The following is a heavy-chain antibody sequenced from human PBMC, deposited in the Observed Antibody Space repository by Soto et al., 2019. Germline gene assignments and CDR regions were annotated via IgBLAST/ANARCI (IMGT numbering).Heavy chain of an antibody. Sequence: ASVKVSCKSSGYPFTHYGITWIRQAPGQGLEWMGWISPFNGNTNYGQTLQGRVTLTTDTSTSTVYMELRSLRSDDTAVYYCARVYCSGGSCYGIDYWGQGTLVTVSS. CDR1: GYPFTHYG. CDR2: ISPFNGNT. V-gene: IGHV1-18*01. CDR3: ARVYCSGGSCYGIDY. D-gene: IGHD2-15*01. J-gene: IGHJ4*02.